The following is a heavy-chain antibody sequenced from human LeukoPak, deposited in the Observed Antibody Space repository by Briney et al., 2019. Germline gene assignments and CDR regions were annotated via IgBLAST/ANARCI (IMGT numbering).Heavy chain of an antibody. V-gene: IGHV4-34*01. Sequence: SETLSLTCAVYGGSFSGYYWSWIRQPPGKGLEWIGEINHSGSTNYNPSLKSRVTISVDTSKNQFSLKLSSVTAADTAVYYCARWSVGTSIDPWGQGTLVTVSS. J-gene: IGHJ5*02. CDR3: ARWSVGTSIDP. CDR1: GGSFSGYY. CDR2: INHSGST. D-gene: IGHD1-1*01.